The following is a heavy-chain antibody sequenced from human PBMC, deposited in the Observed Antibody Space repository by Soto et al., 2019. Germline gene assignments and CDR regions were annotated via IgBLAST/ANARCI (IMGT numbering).Heavy chain of an antibody. CDR2: IYYSGST. J-gene: IGHJ6*02. V-gene: IGHV4-31*03. CDR1: GGSISSGGYY. D-gene: IGHD3-3*01. CDR3: ARSYYDFWSGYYSDYYYGMDV. Sequence: QVQLQESGPGLVKPSQTLSLTCTVSGGSISSGGYYWSWIRQHPGKGLEWIGYIYYSGSTYYNPSLKSRVTISVATSKNQFPLKLSSVTAADTAVYYCARSYYDFWSGYYSDYYYGMDVWGQGTTVTVSS.